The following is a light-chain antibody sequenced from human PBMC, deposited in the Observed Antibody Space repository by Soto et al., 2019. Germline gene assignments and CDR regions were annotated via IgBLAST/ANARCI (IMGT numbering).Light chain of an antibody. CDR1: QIVGRNY. V-gene: IGKV3-20*01. CDR2: DAS. CDR3: QQYAAAPIT. J-gene: IGKJ4*01. Sequence: EIVLTQSPDTLSLSPGERATLSCRASQIVGRNYLAWYQQKPGQAPRLLIYDASSRATGVPDRFGGSGSGTYFTLAINRLEPEDFAVYYCQQYAAAPITFGGGTEVQIK.